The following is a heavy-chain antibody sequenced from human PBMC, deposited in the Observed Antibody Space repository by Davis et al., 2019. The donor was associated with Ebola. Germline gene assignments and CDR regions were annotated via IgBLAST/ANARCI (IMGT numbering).Heavy chain of an antibody. CDR1: GFTFSGSA. J-gene: IGHJ6*03. CDR2: IRSKANSYAT. V-gene: IGHV3-73*01. CDR3: TSLPRYCSSTSCYRDMDV. D-gene: IGHD2-2*01. Sequence: PGGSLRLSCAASGFTFSGSAMHWVRQASGKGLEWVGRIRSKANSYATAYAASVKGRFTISRDDSKNTAYLQMNSLKTEDTAVYYCTSLPRYCSSTSCYRDMDVWGKGTTVTVSS.